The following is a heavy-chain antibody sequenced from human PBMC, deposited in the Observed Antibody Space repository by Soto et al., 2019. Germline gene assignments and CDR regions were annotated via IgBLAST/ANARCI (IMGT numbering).Heavy chain of an antibody. CDR2: IYPSGDT. J-gene: IGHJ4*02. D-gene: IGHD4-4*01. CDR3: ARETYSNYGGWIDF. Sequence: QVQLQESGPRLVKPSGTLSLTCTVSGGSLSRNNWWTWVRRPPGKGLEWIGEIYPSGDTNYKPSLETRVSISVDKSKNQISLRLNSVTAADTAVYYCARETYSNYGGWIDFWGQGALVTVSS. CDR1: GGSLSRNNW. V-gene: IGHV4-4*02.